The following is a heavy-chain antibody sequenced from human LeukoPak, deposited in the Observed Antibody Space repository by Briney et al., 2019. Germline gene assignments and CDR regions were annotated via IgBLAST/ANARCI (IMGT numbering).Heavy chain of an antibody. V-gene: IGHV3-7*01. D-gene: IGHD3-22*01. J-gene: IGHJ4*02. CDR1: GFSFSSYW. CDR2: IKYDGSHK. Sequence: GSLRLSCVASGFSFSSYWMAWVRQAPGKGLEWVANIKYDGSHKYYVDSVKGRFTISRDNAKNSVYLQMNSLRVDDTAVYFCASSHDSSGNDWGQGTMVTVSS. CDR3: ASSHDSSGND.